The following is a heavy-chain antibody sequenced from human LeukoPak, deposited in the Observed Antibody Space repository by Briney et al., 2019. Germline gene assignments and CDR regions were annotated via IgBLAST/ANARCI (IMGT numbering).Heavy chain of an antibody. J-gene: IGHJ4*02. V-gene: IGHV1-18*01. Sequence: ASVKVSCKASGYTFTSYGISWVRQAPGQGLEWMGWISAYNGNTNYAQKLQGRVTMTRDTSTSTVYMELSSLRSEDTAVYYCARWIAAAGTDYWGQGTLVTVSS. CDR3: ARWIAAAGTDY. CDR2: ISAYNGNT. CDR1: GYTFTSYG. D-gene: IGHD6-13*01.